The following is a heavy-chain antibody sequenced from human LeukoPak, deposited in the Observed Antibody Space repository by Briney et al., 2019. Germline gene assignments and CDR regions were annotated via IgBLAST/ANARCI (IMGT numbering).Heavy chain of an antibody. CDR2: ISAYNGNT. V-gene: IGHV1-18*01. J-gene: IGHJ4*02. CDR1: GYTFTSYG. D-gene: IGHD2-15*01. CDR3: ASTSPCSGGSCYPLGY. Sequence: GASVKVSCKASGYTFTSYGISWVRQAPGQGLEWMGWISAYNGNTNYAQKLQGRVTMTTDTSTSTAYMELRSLRSDDTAVYYCASTSPCSGGSCYPLGYWGQGTLVTASS.